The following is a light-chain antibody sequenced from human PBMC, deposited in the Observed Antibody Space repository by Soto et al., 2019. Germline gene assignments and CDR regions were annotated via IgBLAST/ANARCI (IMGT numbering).Light chain of an antibody. CDR3: QQYYSTPPT. CDR2: WAS. V-gene: IGKV4-1*01. Sequence: DIVMTQSPDSLAVSLGERATINCKSSQSVLYSSNNKNYLAWYQQKPGQPPKLLIYWASTRESGVPDRFSGSGSVTDFTLTISSLHAEDVAVYYCQQYYSTPPTFGGGTKVEIK. CDR1: QSVLYSSNNKNY. J-gene: IGKJ4*01.